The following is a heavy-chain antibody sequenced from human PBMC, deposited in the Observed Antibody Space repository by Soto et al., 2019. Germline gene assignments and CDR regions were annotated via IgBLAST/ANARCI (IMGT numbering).Heavy chain of an antibody. V-gene: IGHV4-4*02. D-gene: IGHD3-16*01. J-gene: IGHJ6*02. CDR1: GGSISSSNW. CDR3: ARVWGSLPHGMDV. CDR2: IYHSGST. Sequence: KTSETLSLTCAVSGGSISSSNWWSWVRQPPGKGLEWVGEIYHSGSTNYNPSLKSRVTISVDKSKNQFSLKLSSVTAADTAVYYCARVWGSLPHGMDVWGQGTTVTVSS.